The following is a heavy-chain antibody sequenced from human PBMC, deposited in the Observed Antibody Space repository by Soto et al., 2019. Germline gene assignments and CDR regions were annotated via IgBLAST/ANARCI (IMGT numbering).Heavy chain of an antibody. V-gene: IGHV3-30*03. CDR2: ISSDGSVK. D-gene: IGHD6-25*01. Sequence: QVQLVESGGGVVQPGRSLRLSCAASEFIFSSYGMHWVRQAPGKGLEWVAVISSDGSVKYYADSVKGRFTISRANSKNTLYLQMNSLRTEDTAVYHCAREGHSRGYGAYLQHWGQGTLVTVSS. CDR1: EFIFSSYG. CDR3: AREGHSRGYGAYLQH. J-gene: IGHJ1*01.